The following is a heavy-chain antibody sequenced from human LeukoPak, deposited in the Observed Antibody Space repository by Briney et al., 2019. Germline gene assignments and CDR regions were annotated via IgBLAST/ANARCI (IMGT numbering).Heavy chain of an antibody. CDR2: MSDSGNT. Sequence: PSETLSLTCTISGDSITNQYWSWIRQPPGKGLEWIGLMSDSGNTKFHPSLMSRVTMSVDRSKNQVSLKLTSVTAADTAVYYCARVSLYDSSASFFASYYYSMDVWGKGTTVTVSS. V-gene: IGHV4-59*11. CDR1: GDSITNQY. J-gene: IGHJ6*03. CDR3: ARVSLYDSSASFFASYYYSMDV. D-gene: IGHD3-22*01.